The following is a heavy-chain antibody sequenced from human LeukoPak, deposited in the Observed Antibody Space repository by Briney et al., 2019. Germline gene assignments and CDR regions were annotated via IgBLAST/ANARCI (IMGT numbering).Heavy chain of an antibody. D-gene: IGHD4-17*01. J-gene: IGHJ4*02. V-gene: IGHV4-34*10. CDR1: GGSFSGYY. CDR2: VSYSGSV. CDR3: SRSHGAY. Sequence: PSETLSLTCAVYGGSFSGYYWSWIRQPPGKGLEWIGMVSYSGSVSYNPSLESRLTMSVDASKNQFSLKLTSVTAADTAVYYCSRSHGAYWGQGTLVTVSS.